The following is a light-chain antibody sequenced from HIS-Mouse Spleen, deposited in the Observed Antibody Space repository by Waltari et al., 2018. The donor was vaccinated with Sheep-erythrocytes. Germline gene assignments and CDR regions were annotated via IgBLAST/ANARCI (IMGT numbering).Light chain of an antibody. V-gene: IGLV2-23*01. J-gene: IGLJ3*02. Sequence: QSALTQPASVSGSPGQSITISCTGTSSDVGSYNLVSWYQQHPGKAPKLMIYAGSKRPAGGSNRFSGSKSGNTASLTISGLQAEDEADYYCCSYAGSSWVFGGGTKLTVL. CDR2: AGS. CDR1: SSDVGSYNL. CDR3: CSYAGSSWV.